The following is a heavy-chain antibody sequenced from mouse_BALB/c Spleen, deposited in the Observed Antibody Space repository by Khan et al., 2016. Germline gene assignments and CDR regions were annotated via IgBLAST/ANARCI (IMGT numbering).Heavy chain of an antibody. CDR1: GYTFTSYW. D-gene: IGHD2-2*01. Sequence: QVQLQQSGAELARPGASVKLSCKASGYTFTSYWMQWVKQRPGQGLEWIGAIYPGDGDTRYTQKFKGKATLTADKSSSTAYMQLSSLASEDSAVYYCARRGGYGPFFDWGLGTTLTVSS. CDR2: IYPGDGDT. J-gene: IGHJ2*01. CDR3: ARRGGYGPFFD. V-gene: IGHV1-87*01.